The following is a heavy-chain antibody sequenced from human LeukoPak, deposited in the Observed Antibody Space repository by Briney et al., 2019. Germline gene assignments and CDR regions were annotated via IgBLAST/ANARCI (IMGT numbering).Heavy chain of an antibody. CDR1: GYTFTSYG. D-gene: IGHD3-22*01. CDR3: ARYYYDSSGYYYLDY. J-gene: IGHJ4*02. CDR2: ISAYNGNT. Sequence: ASVNVSCKASGYTFTSYGISWVRQAPGQGLEWMGWISAYNGNTNYAQKLQGRVTMTTDTSTSTAYMELRSLRSDDTAVYYCARYYYDSSGYYYLDYWGQGTLVTVSS. V-gene: IGHV1-18*01.